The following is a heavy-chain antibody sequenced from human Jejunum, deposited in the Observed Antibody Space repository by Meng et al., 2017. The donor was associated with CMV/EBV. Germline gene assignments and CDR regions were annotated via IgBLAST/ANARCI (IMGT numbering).Heavy chain of an antibody. Sequence: QLPLQESGPGLVKPSETLALTCLVSGDSIRGSTYSWGWIRQPPGKGLEWIGNIYYSGSTYYTPSLKSRVSISVDTSTNQFSLRLSSVTAADTAVYYCARMTYSSSPVDCGQGTLVTVSS. CDR2: IYYSGST. CDR3: ARMTYSSSPVD. J-gene: IGHJ4*02. CDR1: GDSIRGSTYS. D-gene: IGHD6-6*01. V-gene: IGHV4-39*07.